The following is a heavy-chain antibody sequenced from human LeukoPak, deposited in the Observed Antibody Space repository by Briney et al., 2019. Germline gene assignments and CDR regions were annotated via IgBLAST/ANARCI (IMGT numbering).Heavy chain of an antibody. CDR3: ARHIAARLFDY. CDR2: INPSGGST. Sequence: ASVKVSSKASGYTFTSYYMHWVRQAPGQGLEWMGIINPSGGSTSYAQKFQGRVTMTRDMSTSTVYMELSSLRSEDTAVYYCARHIAARLFDYWGQGTLVTVSS. D-gene: IGHD6-6*01. V-gene: IGHV1-46*01. J-gene: IGHJ4*02. CDR1: GYTFTSYY.